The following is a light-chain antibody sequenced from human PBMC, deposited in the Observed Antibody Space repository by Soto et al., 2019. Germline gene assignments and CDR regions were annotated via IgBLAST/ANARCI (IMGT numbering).Light chain of an antibody. Sequence: LTQPASVSVSPGQSITISCTGTSSDVGTYNYVSWYQHHPGKAPKLIIYEVSNRPSGVSNRFSGSKSGSTASLTISGLQAEDEADYHCTSYTRDTALVFGTGTKVTVL. CDR1: SSDVGTYNY. CDR2: EVS. V-gene: IGLV2-14*01. CDR3: TSYTRDTALV. J-gene: IGLJ1*01.